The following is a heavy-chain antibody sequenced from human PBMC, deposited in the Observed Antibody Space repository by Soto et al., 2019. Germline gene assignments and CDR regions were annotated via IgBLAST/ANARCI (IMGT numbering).Heavy chain of an antibody. CDR2: INPNSGDT. V-gene: IGHV1-2*02. Sequence: VASVKVSCKASGYVFTGYHIHWVRQAPGRGLEWMGWINPNSGDTEYAQSFQGRVTMTRDTSFNLVYMEMSGLMSDDTAVYYCARDARGTRGFDEMDIWGQGTTVTVSS. J-gene: IGHJ6*02. D-gene: IGHD3-9*01. CDR1: GYVFTGYH. CDR3: ARDARGTRGFDEMDI.